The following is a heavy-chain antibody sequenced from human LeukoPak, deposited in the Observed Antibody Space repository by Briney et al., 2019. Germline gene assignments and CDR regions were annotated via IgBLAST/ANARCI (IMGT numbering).Heavy chain of an antibody. D-gene: IGHD3-9*01. J-gene: IGHJ3*02. CDR2: INPNSGGT. CDR1: GYTFTGYY. V-gene: IGHV1-2*02. Sequence: AASVKVSCKASGYTFTGYYMHWVRQAPGQGLEWMGWINPNSGGTNYAQKFQGRVTMTRDTSISTAYMELSRLRSDDTAVYYCARVMEDILTGCGGENAFDIWGQGTMVTVSS. CDR3: ARVMEDILTGCGGENAFDI.